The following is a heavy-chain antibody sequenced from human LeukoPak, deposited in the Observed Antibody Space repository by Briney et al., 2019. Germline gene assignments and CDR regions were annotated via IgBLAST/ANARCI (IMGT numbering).Heavy chain of an antibody. CDR2: IHSSGST. CDR1: GGSINSYY. V-gene: IGHV4-4*07. CDR3: ARDMSGRSILDAFDI. Sequence: PSETLSLTCTVSGGSINSYYWSWIRQPAGKGLEWIRRIHSSGSTSYNPSLKSRVVMSVDTSKNQFSLRLTSVTAADTAVYYCARDMSGRSILDAFDIWGQGTMVTVSS. D-gene: IGHD6-25*01. J-gene: IGHJ3*02.